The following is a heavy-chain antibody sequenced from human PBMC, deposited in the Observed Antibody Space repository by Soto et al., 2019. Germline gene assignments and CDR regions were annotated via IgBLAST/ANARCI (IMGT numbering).Heavy chain of an antibody. D-gene: IGHD6-6*01. J-gene: IGHJ6*04. CDR3: ARRDPPEYSGSGALPGDSYYGMAV. V-gene: IGHV1-18*04. CDR2: ISAYNGNT. CDR1: GYTFTSYG. Sequence: SVKVSCKASGYTFTSYGISWVRQAPGQGLEWMGWISAYNGNTNYAQKLQGRVTMTTDTSTSTAYMELRSLRSDDTAVYYCARRDPPEYSGSGALPGDSYYGMAVGGKGTTVTV.